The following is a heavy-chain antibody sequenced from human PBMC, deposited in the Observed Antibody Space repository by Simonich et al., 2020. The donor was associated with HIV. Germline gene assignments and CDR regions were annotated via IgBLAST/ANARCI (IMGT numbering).Heavy chain of an antibody. D-gene: IGHD3-22*01. J-gene: IGHJ4*02. V-gene: IGHV4-39*01. Sequence: QVLLQESGPGLVKPSATLSLTCSVSGGSISSSNYYWGWIRQPPGKGLEWIGSIYYSGTNYYNPSLKSRVSISVDTSKNQFSLKLSSVTAADTAVYYCARSPYYYDISGDLDYWGQGTLVTVSS. CDR1: GGSISSSNYY. CDR2: IYYSGTN. CDR3: ARSPYYYDISGDLDY.